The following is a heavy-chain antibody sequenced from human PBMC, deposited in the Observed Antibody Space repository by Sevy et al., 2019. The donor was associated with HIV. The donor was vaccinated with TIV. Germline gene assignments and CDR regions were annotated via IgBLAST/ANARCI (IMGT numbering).Heavy chain of an antibody. V-gene: IGHV4-59*01. J-gene: IGHJ4*02. CDR3: ATAFGYCSSTSCYGGALFDY. D-gene: IGHD2-2*03. Sequence: SETLSLTCTVSGGSISSYYWSWIRQPPGKGLEWIGYIYYSGSTNYNPSLKSRVTISVDTSKNQFSLKLSSVTAADTAVYYCATAFGYCSSTSCYGGALFDYWGQGTLVTVSS. CDR2: IYYSGST. CDR1: GGSISSYY.